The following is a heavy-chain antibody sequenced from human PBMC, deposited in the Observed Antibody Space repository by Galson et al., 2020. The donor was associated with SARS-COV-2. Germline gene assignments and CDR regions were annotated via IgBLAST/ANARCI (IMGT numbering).Heavy chain of an antibody. CDR1: GFTFSSYA. CDR3: AKDGSITIFGSGHYYYYMDV. CDR2: ISGSGGST. Sequence: GGSLRFSCAASGFTFSSYAMSWVRQAPGKGLEWVSAISGSGGSTYYADSVKGRFTISRDNSKNTLYLQMNSLRAEDTAVYYCAKDGSITIFGSGHYYYYMDVWGKGTTVTVSS. J-gene: IGHJ6*03. V-gene: IGHV3-23*01. D-gene: IGHD3-3*01.